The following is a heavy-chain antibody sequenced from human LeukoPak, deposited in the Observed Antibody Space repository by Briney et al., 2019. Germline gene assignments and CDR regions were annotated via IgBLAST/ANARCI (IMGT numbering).Heavy chain of an antibody. Sequence: PGGSLRLSCAASGFTFSSYGMHWVRQAPGKGLEWVAVIWYDGSNKYYADSVEGRFTISRDNSKNTLYLQMNSLRAEDTAVYYCARDPYYYDSSGYADFDYWGQGTLVTVSS. CDR2: IWYDGSNK. CDR3: ARDPYYYDSSGYADFDY. V-gene: IGHV3-33*01. D-gene: IGHD3-22*01. CDR1: GFTFSSYG. J-gene: IGHJ4*02.